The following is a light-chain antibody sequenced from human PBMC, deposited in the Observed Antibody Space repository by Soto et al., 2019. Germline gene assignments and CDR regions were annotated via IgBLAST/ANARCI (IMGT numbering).Light chain of an antibody. CDR2: GAS. CDR3: QQYKNWPPLT. Sequence: EIVMTQSPATLSVSPGERATLSCRASQSVSSNLAWYQQKPGQAPRLLIYGASTRATGIPARFSGSGSGTEFTLTISSRQSEEFAVYYWQQYKNWPPLTFGGGTKVEIK. CDR1: QSVSSN. V-gene: IGKV3-15*01. J-gene: IGKJ4*01.